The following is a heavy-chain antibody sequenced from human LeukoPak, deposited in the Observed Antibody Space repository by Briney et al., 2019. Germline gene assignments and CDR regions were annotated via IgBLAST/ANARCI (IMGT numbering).Heavy chain of an antibody. CDR2: INWNGGGT. CDR3: AKHMRATNTYSFFGLDV. CDR1: GFTFKDYG. Sequence: GRSLRLSCAATGFTFKDYGMHWVRQPPGKGLEWVSSINWNGGGTDYANSVKGRFTISRDNAKNSLYLQLSSLRPEDTALYYCAKHMRATNTYSFFGLDVWGQGTTVTVSS. V-gene: IGHV3-9*01. J-gene: IGHJ6*02. D-gene: IGHD1-26*01.